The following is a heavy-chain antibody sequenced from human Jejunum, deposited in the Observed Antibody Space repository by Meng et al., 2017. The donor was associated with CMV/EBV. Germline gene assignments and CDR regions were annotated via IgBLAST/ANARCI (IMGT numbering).Heavy chain of an antibody. CDR1: GYSFTNSL. D-gene: IGHD4-23*01. CDR2: INPNNGAT. J-gene: IGHJ4*02. V-gene: IGHV1-2*06. Sequence: QVQLVQSGAEVKKPGASVNISCKASGYSFTNSLLFWVRQAPGQGLEWMGRINPNNGATDYAQKFQGRVTMTRDTSISTAYMDLSRLRSDDTAIYYCTRDYGGNWAIDYWGQGTLVTVSS. CDR3: TRDYGGNWAIDY.